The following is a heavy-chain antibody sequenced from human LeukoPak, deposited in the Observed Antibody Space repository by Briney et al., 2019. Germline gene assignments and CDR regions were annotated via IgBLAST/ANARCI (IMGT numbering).Heavy chain of an antibody. V-gene: IGHV3-30-3*01. D-gene: IGHD6-19*01. J-gene: IGHJ4*02. CDR1: GFTFSNSA. CDR3: ARGHSSGWYVSYFDY. CDR2: ISYDGSNK. Sequence: GRSLRLSCAASGFTFSNSAMHWVRQAPGKGLEWVAVISYDGSNKYYADSVKGRFTISRDNSKNTLYLQMNSLRPEDTAVYYCARGHSSGWYVSYFDYWGQGTLVTVSS.